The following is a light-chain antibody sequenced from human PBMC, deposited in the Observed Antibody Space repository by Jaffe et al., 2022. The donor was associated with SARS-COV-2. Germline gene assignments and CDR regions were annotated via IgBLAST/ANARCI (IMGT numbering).Light chain of an antibody. Sequence: EIVLTQSPATLSLSPGERATLSCRASQSVSSYLAWYQQKPGQPPRLLIHDASNRATGIPARFSGSGSGTDFTLTISSLEPADSAVYYCQQRSDWPPITFGQGTRLEIK. V-gene: IGKV3-11*01. CDR3: QQRSDWPPIT. CDR1: QSVSSY. J-gene: IGKJ5*01. CDR2: DAS.